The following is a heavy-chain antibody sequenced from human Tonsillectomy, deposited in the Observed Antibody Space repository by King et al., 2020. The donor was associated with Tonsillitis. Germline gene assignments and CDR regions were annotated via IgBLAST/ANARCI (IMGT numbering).Heavy chain of an antibody. D-gene: IGHD3-16*01. CDR3: AGPAYTYCAGTGASWNSFDN. CDR1: GFTFSRYW. J-gene: IGHJ4*02. CDR2: VNEYGSEK. V-gene: IGHV3-7*01. Sequence: VQLVESGGGVVQPGGPLRLSCAASGFTFSRYWFSWVRQAPGKDREWVASVNEYGSEKNYVYSVRGRFTISRDIAKNYLSLQLNSLRGEDPDVYFCAGPAYTYCAGTGASWNSFDNWGQGTVVTVSS.